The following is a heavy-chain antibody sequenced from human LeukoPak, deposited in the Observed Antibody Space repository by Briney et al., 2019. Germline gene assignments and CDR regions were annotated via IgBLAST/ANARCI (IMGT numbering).Heavy chain of an antibody. CDR3: ARDGYCSSTSCHRYYYYYYMDV. D-gene: IGHD2-2*01. J-gene: IGHJ6*03. CDR1: GFTFSSYA. Sequence: GGSLRLSCAASGFTFSSYAMHWVRQAPGKGLEYVSAISSNGGSTYYANSVKGRFTISRDNSKNTLYLQMNSLRAEDTAVYYCARDGYCSSTSCHRYYYYYYMDVWGKGTTVTISS. CDR2: ISSNGGST. V-gene: IGHV3-64*01.